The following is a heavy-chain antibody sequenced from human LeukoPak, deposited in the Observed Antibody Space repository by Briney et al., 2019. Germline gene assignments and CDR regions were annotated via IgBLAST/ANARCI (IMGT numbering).Heavy chain of an antibody. CDR2: IIPIFGTA. D-gene: IGHD6-19*01. V-gene: IGHV1-69*05. J-gene: IGHJ4*02. Sequence: SVKVSCKASGYTFTSYGISWVRQAPGQGLEWMGRIIPIFGTANYAQKFQGRVTITTDESTSTAYMELSSLRSEDTAVYYCARGPREYSSGWHFDYWGQGILATVSS. CDR3: ARGPREYSSGWHFDY. CDR1: GYTFTSYG.